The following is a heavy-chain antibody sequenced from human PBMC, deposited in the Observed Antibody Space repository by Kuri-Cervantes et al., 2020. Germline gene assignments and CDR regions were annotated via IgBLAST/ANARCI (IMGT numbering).Heavy chain of an antibody. Sequence: GGSLRLSCKGSGYRFTSYWIGWVRQMPGKGLEWMGIIYPGDSDTRYSPSFQGQVTISADKSISTAYLRWSSLKASDTAMYYCARDNWGYDRRYFDYWGQGTLVTVSS. CDR1: GYRFTSYW. J-gene: IGHJ4*02. D-gene: IGHD5-12*01. CDR3: ARDNWGYDRRYFDY. CDR2: IYPGDSDT. V-gene: IGHV5-51*01.